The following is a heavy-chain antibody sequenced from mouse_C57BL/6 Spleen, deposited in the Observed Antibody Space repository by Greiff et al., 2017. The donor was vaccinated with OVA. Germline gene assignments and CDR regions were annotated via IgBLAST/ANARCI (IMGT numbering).Heavy chain of an antibody. V-gene: IGHV5-6*01. Sequence: EVHLVESGGDLVKPGGSLKLSCAASGFTFSSYGMSWVRQTPDKRLEWVATISSGGSYTYYPDSVKGRFTISRDNAKNTLYLQMSSLKSEDTAMYYCARHRGGGYFDYWGQGTTLTVSS. CDR2: ISSGGSYT. J-gene: IGHJ2*01. CDR1: GFTFSSYG. CDR3: ARHRGGGYFDY.